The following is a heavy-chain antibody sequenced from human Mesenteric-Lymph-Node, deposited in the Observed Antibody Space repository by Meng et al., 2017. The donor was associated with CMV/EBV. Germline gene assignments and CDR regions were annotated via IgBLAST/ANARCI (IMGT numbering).Heavy chain of an antibody. V-gene: IGHV4-38-2*02. CDR3: ARDRSRMVRGVLRYYYYGMDV. D-gene: IGHD3-10*01. J-gene: IGHJ6*02. Sequence: SETLSLTCTVSGYSISSGYYWGWIRQPPGKGLEWIGSIYHSGSTYYNPSLKSRVTISVDTSKNQFSLKLSSVTAADTAVYYCARDRSRMVRGVLRYYYYGMDVWGQGTTVTVSS. CDR2: IYHSGST. CDR1: GYSISSGYY.